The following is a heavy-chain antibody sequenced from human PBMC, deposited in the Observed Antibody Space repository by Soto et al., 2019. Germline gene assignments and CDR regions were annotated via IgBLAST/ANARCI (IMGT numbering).Heavy chain of an antibody. CDR2: ITGSGGGT. CDR3: AKDRAQWLTRVVDY. CDR1: GFNFNIYA. V-gene: IGHV3-23*01. J-gene: IGHJ4*02. Sequence: GGSLRLSCAASGFNFNIYAITWVRQAPGKGLEWVSGITGSGGGTSYADSVKGRFIVSRDNFKNTMYLQMNSLRAEDTGVYYCAKDRAQWLTRVVDYWGQGTLVTVSS. D-gene: IGHD6-19*01.